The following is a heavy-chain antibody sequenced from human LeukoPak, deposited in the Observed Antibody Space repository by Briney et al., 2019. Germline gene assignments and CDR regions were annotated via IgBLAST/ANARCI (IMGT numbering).Heavy chain of an antibody. D-gene: IGHD1-26*01. CDR2: NYYSGSS. CDR3: ASRRELEDFDY. Sequence: SETRSLTCPVSGASITSSSYYWGWIRQPPGRGLGWIGSNYYSGSSYYNPSLKSRVTISVDTSKNQFSLKLSSVTAADTAVYYCASRRELEDFDYWGQGTLVTVSS. V-gene: IGHV4-39*01. CDR1: GASITSSSYY. J-gene: IGHJ4*02.